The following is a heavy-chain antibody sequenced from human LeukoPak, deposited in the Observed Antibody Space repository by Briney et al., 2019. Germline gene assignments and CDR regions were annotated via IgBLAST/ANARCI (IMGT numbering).Heavy chain of an antibody. CDR3: ARGSAFYDSSGYLSYYFDY. CDR1: GGTFSSYA. Sequence: VASVKVSCKASGGTFSSYAISWVRQAPGQGLEWMGGIIPIFGTANYAQKFQGRVTITTDESTSTAYMELNSLRSEDTAVYYCARGSAFYDSSGYLSYYFDYWGQGTLVTVSS. V-gene: IGHV1-69*05. J-gene: IGHJ4*02. CDR2: IIPIFGTA. D-gene: IGHD3-22*01.